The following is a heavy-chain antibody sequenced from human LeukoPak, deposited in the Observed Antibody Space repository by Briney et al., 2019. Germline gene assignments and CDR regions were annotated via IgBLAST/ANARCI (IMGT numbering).Heavy chain of an antibody. D-gene: IGHD6-13*01. Sequence: SETLSLTCTVAGCSISSQYWSWIRQPPGKGQEWIGYIYYSYSGSTNYNPSLKSRVTISVDTSKNQFSLKLSSVTAADTAVYYCARHSSTWYDFDYWGQGTLVTVSS. CDR3: ARHSSTWYDFDY. CDR2: IYYSYSGST. J-gene: IGHJ4*02. V-gene: IGHV4-59*08. CDR1: GCSISSQY.